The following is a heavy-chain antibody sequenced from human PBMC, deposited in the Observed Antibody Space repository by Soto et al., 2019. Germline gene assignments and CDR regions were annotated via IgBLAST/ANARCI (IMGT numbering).Heavy chain of an antibody. CDR2: ISGSGGST. V-gene: IGHV3-23*01. D-gene: IGHD4-17*01. Sequence: GGSLRLSCAASGFTFSSYAMSWVRQAPGKGLEWVSAISGSGGSTYYADSVKGRFTISRDNSKNTLYLQVNSLRAEDTAVYYCAKDLNGLYYYYGMDVWGQGTTVTVSS. J-gene: IGHJ6*02. CDR1: GFTFSSYA. CDR3: AKDLNGLYYYYGMDV.